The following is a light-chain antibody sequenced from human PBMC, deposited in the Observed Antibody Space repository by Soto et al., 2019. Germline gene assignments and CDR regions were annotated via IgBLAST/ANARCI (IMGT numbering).Light chain of an antibody. Sequence: DIQMTQSPSSLSASVGDRVTITCRASQSISSYLNWYQQKPGKAPKLLIYAASSLQSGGPSRFSGSGSGTDFTLTISSLQPEDFATYYCQQSYSTPPVTFGGGTKVEIK. CDR3: QQSYSTPPVT. CDR1: QSISSY. CDR2: AAS. J-gene: IGKJ4*01. V-gene: IGKV1-39*01.